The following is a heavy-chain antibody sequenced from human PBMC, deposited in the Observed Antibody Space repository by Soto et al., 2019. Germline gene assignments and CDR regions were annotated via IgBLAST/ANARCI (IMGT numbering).Heavy chain of an antibody. V-gene: IGHV1-69*01. J-gene: IGHJ4*02. CDR2: IIPIFGTA. D-gene: IGHD6-19*01. CDR3: ARGQEEVAVAGHFDY. Sequence: QVQLVQSGAEVKKPGSSVKVSCKASGCTFSSYAISWLRQDPGQGLEWMGGIIPIFGTANYTQKFQGRVTITADESTSTAYMELSSLRSEDTAVYYCARGQEEVAVAGHFDYWGQGTLVTVSS. CDR1: GCTFSSYA.